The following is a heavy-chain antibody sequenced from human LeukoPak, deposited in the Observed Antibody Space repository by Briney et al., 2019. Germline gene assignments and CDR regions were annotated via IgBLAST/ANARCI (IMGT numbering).Heavy chain of an antibody. J-gene: IGHJ5*02. CDR3: ARVISPGSSRGWFDP. D-gene: IGHD6-13*01. CDR1: GGSISSYY. CDR2: IYYSGST. Sequence: SETLSLTCTVSGGSISSYYWSWIRQPPGKGLEWIGYIYYSGSTNYNPSLKSRVTISVDTSKNQSSLKLSSVTAADTAVYYCARVISPGSSRGWFDPWGQGTLVTVSS. V-gene: IGHV4-59*01.